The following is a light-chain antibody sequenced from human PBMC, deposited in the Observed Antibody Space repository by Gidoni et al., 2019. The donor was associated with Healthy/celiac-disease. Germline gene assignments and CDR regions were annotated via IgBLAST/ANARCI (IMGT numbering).Light chain of an antibody. CDR1: SSDVGGYNY. V-gene: IGLV2-14*01. J-gene: IGLJ2*01. CDR3: SSYTSSSTPVV. Sequence: QSALTQPASVSGSPGQSITISCTGTSSDVGGYNYVSWYQQHPGKAPKLMIYEVSNRPSGVSKRFSGSKSGNTASLTISGLQAEDEADYYCSSYTSSSTPVVFGGGTKLTVI. CDR2: EVS.